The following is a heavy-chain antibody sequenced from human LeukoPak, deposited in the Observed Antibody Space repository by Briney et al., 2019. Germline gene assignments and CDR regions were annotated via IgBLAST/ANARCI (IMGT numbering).Heavy chain of an antibody. Sequence: ASVKVSCKASGGTFSSYAISWVRQAPGQGLEWMGGIIPIFGTANYAQKFQGRVTITADESTSTAYMELSNLRSEDTAVYYCARVTASSPINWFDPWGQGTLVTVSS. CDR1: GGTFSSYA. D-gene: IGHD2-21*02. J-gene: IGHJ5*02. V-gene: IGHV1-69*13. CDR2: IIPIFGTA. CDR3: ARVTASSPINWFDP.